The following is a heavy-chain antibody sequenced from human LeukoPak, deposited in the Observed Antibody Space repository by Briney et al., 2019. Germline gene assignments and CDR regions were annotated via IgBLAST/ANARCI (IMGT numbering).Heavy chain of an antibody. Sequence: PGGSLRLSCAASGYTFSSYAMSWVRQAPAKGLEWVSVLSGSGGITYYADSVKGRFTISRDNSKNTLYLQMNSLRAEDTAVYYCAKRIAAAGIGYYFDYWGQGTLVTVSS. D-gene: IGHD6-13*01. CDR2: LSGSGGIT. CDR1: GYTFSSYA. V-gene: IGHV3-23*01. CDR3: AKRIAAAGIGYYFDY. J-gene: IGHJ4*02.